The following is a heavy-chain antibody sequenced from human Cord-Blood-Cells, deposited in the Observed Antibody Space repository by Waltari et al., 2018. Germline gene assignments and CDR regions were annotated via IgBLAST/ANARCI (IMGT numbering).Heavy chain of an antibody. CDR1: GYTFTSYG. Sequence: QVQLVQSGAEVKKPGASVKVSCKASGYTFTSYGISWVRQPPGQGLEWMGWVSAYNGNTNYAQKLQGRVTMTTDTSTSTAYMELRSLRSDDTAVYYCASGAVAGTSYYYYSGMDVWGQGTTVTVSS. CDR3: ASGAVAGTSYYYYSGMDV. J-gene: IGHJ6*02. CDR2: VSAYNGNT. D-gene: IGHD6-19*01. V-gene: IGHV1-18*01.